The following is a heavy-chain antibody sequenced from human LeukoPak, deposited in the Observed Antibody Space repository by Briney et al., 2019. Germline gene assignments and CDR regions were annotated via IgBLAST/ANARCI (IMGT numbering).Heavy chain of an antibody. V-gene: IGHV4-4*02. J-gene: IGHJ4*02. CDR1: GGSISSSDW. D-gene: IGHD4/OR15-4a*01. Sequence: SETLSLTCAVSGGSISSSDWWSWVRQPPGKGLEWIGEISHSGSTNYSPSLKSRVSFSMDKSKNQFSLKLSSVTAADTAVYYCARRPRVLRGFDYWGQGTLVTVSS. CDR3: ARRPRVLRGFDY. CDR2: ISHSGST.